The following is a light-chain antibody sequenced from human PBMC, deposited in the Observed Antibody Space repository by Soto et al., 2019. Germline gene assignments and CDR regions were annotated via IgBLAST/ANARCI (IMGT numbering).Light chain of an antibody. J-gene: IGLJ2*01. Sequence: QSALTQPASVSGSPGQSITISCTETSSDVGNYNLVSWYQQHPGKAPKLMIYEGTKRPSGVSNRFSGSKSGNTASLTISGLQAEDEADYHCCSYAGSSTSFVVFGGGTKLTVL. CDR1: SSDVGNYNL. V-gene: IGLV2-23*01. CDR3: CSYAGSSTSFVV. CDR2: EGT.